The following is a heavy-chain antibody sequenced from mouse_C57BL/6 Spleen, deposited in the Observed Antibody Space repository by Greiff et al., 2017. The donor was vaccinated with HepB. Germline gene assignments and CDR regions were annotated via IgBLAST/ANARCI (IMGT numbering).Heavy chain of an antibody. Sequence: QVQLQQPGAELVKPGASVKLSCKASGYTFTSYWMHWVKQRPGQGLEWIGMIHPNSGSTNYNEKFKSKATLTVDKSSSTAYMQLSSLTSEDYAVDYDASYYGSSYVGFAYWGQGTLVTVSA. CDR3: ASYYGSSYVGFAY. CDR2: IHPNSGST. V-gene: IGHV1-64*01. D-gene: IGHD1-1*01. CDR1: GYTFTSYW. J-gene: IGHJ3*01.